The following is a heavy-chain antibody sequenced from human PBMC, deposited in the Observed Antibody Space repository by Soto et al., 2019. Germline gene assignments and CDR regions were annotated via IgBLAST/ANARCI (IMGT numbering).Heavy chain of an antibody. J-gene: IGHJ6*02. CDR2: IYPGDSET. CDR1: GYSFTTHW. Sequence: GESLKISCKGSGYSFTTHWIVWVRQMPAKGLEWVGIIYPGDSETRYSPSFQGQVSISADQSTSTAYLQWSSLKASDSAIYYCARHGEGYCSGGSCLYYGMDVWGQGTTVTVSS. D-gene: IGHD2-15*01. V-gene: IGHV5-51*01. CDR3: ARHGEGYCSGGSCLYYGMDV.